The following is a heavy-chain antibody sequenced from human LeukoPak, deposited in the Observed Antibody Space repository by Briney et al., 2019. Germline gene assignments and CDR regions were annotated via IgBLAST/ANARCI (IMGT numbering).Heavy chain of an antibody. CDR2: SNEDGSTT. CDR1: GFTFSSNW. Sequence: GSLRLSCAASGFTFSSNWMHWVRQAPGKGLVWVSRSNEDGSTTNYADSVKGRFTISRDNAKNTLYLQMNSLTAEDTAVYYCVRDLGGRSGHWGQGTLVTVSS. D-gene: IGHD1-26*01. CDR3: VRDLGGRSGH. J-gene: IGHJ4*02. V-gene: IGHV3-74*01.